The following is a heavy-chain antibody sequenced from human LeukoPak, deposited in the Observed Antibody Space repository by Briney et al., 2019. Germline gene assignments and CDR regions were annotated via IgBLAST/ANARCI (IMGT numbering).Heavy chain of an antibody. CDR1: GFTFSSYS. Sequence: GGSLRLSCAASGFTFSSYSMNWVRQAPGKGLEWVSSISSSSSYIYYADSVKGRFTISRDNAKNSLYLQMNSLRAEDTAVYYCARDKLLRYYYYYMDVWGKGTTVTVSS. CDR3: ARDKLLRYYYYYMDV. J-gene: IGHJ6*03. CDR2: ISSSSSYI. V-gene: IGHV3-21*01.